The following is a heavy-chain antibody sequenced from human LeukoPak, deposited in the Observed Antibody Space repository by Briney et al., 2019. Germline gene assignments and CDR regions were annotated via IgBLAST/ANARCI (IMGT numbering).Heavy chain of an antibody. Sequence: PSETLSLTCTVSGGSISSSSYYWDWIRQPPGKGLEWIASIYYSGSTFYTPSLKSRVTISVDTSKNQFSLRLSSVPAADTAVYYWARELAFGDYYYYMDVWGKGTTVTVSS. V-gene: IGHV4-39*07. CDR3: ARELAFGDYYYYMDV. J-gene: IGHJ6*03. D-gene: IGHD3-16*01. CDR1: GGSISSSSYY. CDR2: IYYSGST.